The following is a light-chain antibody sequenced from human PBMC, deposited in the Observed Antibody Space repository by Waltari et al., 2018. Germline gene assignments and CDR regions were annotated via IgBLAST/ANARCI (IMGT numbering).Light chain of an antibody. CDR1: QSIKSNY. J-gene: IGKJ1*01. CDR3: QQHGSSPPWT. V-gene: IGKV3-20*01. CDR2: GAS. Sequence: EIVLTQSPGNLSLSPGERATLSCRASQSIKSNYLAWYQQKPGQAPRLLIYGASTRATGITDRFSGGGSGTDFTLTISRLEPEDFAVYFCQQHGSSPPWTFGQGTKVEIK.